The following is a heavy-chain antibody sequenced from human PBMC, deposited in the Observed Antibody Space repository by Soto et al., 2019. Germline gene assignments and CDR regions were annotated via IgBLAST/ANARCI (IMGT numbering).Heavy chain of an antibody. Sequence: GGSLRLSCAASGFIFPNAWMSWVRQGPGKGLEWVARIKSQTDGGATDYAAAVKGRFTISRDDSKNAVYLQMDSLRSDDTAVYYCTKDPIKLWPYDYWGQGTLVTVSS. V-gene: IGHV3-15*01. CDR3: TKDPIKLWPYDY. J-gene: IGHJ4*02. CDR1: GFIFPNAW. D-gene: IGHD3-16*01. CDR2: IKSQTDGGAT.